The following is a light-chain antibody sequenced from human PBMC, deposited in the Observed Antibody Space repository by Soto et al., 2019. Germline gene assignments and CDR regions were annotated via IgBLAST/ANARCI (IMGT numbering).Light chain of an antibody. CDR2: DVS. J-gene: IGLJ2*01. CDR1: SSDVGGYNY. V-gene: IGLV2-14*01. CDR3: SSYTSSSTLDVV. Sequence: QSALTQPASVSGSPGQSITISCTGTSSDVGGYNYVSWYQQHPGKAPKLMIYDVSNRPSGVSNHFSGSKSGNTAPLTISGLQAEDEADYYCSSYTSSSTLDVVFGGGTKVTVL.